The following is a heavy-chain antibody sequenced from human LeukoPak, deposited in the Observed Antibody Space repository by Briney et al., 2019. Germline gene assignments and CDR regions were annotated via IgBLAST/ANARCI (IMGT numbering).Heavy chain of an antibody. CDR3: ARHDFYSNYPHNWFDP. CDR1: AYSIGSGYY. Sequence: SETLSLTXAVSAYSIGSGYYWGWIRKPPGKGLEWIGSFYHSGSTYYNPSLKSRVTISVDTSKNQFSLKLSSVTAADTAVYYCARHDFYSNYPHNWFDPWGQGTLVTVSS. D-gene: IGHD4-11*01. CDR2: FYHSGST. J-gene: IGHJ5*02. V-gene: IGHV4-38-2*01.